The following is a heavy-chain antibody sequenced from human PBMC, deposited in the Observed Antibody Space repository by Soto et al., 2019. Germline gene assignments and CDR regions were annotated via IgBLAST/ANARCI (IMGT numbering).Heavy chain of an antibody. J-gene: IGHJ6*03. CDR2: IKHDGSEK. CDR1: GFTFSSYW. V-gene: IGHV3-7*01. D-gene: IGHD6-6*01. CDR3: AREGIAARPVYYYYYMDV. Sequence: EVQLVESGGGLVQPGGSLRLSCAASGFTFSSYWMSWVRQAPGKGLEWVANIKHDGSEKYYVDSVKGRFTISRDNAKNSLYLQMNSLRAEDTAVYYCAREGIAARPVYYYYYMDVWGKGTTVTVSS.